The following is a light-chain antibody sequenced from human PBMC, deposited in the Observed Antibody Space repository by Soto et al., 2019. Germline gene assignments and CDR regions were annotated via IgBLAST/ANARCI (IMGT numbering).Light chain of an antibody. CDR3: QQYNSYQYT. Sequence: DIQMTQSPSTLSASVGDRVSITCRASQTISNWLAWYQQKPGQAPKLLIYDAYSLESGVPSRFSGSASGTEFTLTISSLQPDDFATSYCQQYNSYQYTFGQGTNLEI. CDR2: DAY. V-gene: IGKV1-5*01. J-gene: IGKJ2*01. CDR1: QTISNW.